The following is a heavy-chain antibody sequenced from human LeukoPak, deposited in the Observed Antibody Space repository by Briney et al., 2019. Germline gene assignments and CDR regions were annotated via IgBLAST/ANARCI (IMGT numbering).Heavy chain of an antibody. CDR2: VIPLFGTA. CDR3: ARHYCNYVFRDAFDI. V-gene: IGHV1-69*06. CDR1: GGTFSSYA. Sequence: GAPVKVSCQASGGTFSSYAISWVRQAPGQGLEWMGGVIPLFGTANYAQKFQGRVTISADTSTSTVHMGLSTLTSEDTAVYYCARHYCNYVFRDAFDIWGHGTIVTVSS. D-gene: IGHD4-11*01. J-gene: IGHJ3*02.